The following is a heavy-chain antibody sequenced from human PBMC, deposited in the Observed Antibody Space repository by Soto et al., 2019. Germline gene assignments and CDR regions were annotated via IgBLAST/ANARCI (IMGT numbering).Heavy chain of an antibody. CDR3: ARDTYSSGPFDD. V-gene: IGHV1-69*13. CDR1: GGTFSSYA. CDR2: IIPIFGTA. Sequence: SVKVSCKASGGTFSSYAISWVRQAPGQGLEWMGGIIPIFGTANYAQKFQGRVTITADESTSTAYMELSSLRSEDTAVYYCARDTYSSGPFDDWGQGTLVTVSS. D-gene: IGHD6-19*01. J-gene: IGHJ4*02.